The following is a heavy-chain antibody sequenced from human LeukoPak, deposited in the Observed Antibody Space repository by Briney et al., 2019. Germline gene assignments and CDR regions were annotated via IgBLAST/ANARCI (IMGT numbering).Heavy chain of an antibody. CDR3: ARAVAVAGTGHFQH. CDR2: IYYSGST. Sequence: SETLSLTCSVSGGSINSYYWSWIRQPPGKGLEWIGYIYYSGSTNYNPSLKSRVTISVDTSKNQFSLKLSSVTAADTAVYYCARAVAVAGTGHFQHWGQGTLVTVSS. V-gene: IGHV4-59*01. CDR1: GGSINSYY. D-gene: IGHD6-19*01. J-gene: IGHJ1*01.